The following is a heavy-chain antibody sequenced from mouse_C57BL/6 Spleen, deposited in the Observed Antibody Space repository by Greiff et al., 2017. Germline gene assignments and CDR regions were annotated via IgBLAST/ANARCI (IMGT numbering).Heavy chain of an antibody. CDR3: AREGAIYDGYYVFDY. V-gene: IGHV3-6*01. CDR1: GYSITSGYY. D-gene: IGHD2-3*01. J-gene: IGHJ2*01. CDR2: ISYDGSN. Sequence: EVQLQESGPGLVKPSQSLSLTCSVTGYSITSGYYWNWIRQFPGNKLEWMGYISYDGSNNYNPSLKNRISITRDTSKNQFFLKLNSVTTEDTATYYCAREGAIYDGYYVFDYWGQGTTLTVSS.